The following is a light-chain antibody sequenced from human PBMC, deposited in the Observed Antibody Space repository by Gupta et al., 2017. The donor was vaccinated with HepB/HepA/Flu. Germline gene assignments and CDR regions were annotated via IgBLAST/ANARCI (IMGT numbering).Light chain of an antibody. CDR2: DVS. CDR1: RSDVGGYKY. Sequence: SALPQPASVSGSPGPSSTMSRSATRSDVGGYKYVSWYQQHPGKAPKLMIYDVSNRPSGVSNRFSGSKSGNTAALTISGIQAEDEADYYCCSYTSSSTWVFGGGTKLTVL. V-gene: IGLV2-14*01. J-gene: IGLJ3*02. CDR3: CSYTSSSTWV.